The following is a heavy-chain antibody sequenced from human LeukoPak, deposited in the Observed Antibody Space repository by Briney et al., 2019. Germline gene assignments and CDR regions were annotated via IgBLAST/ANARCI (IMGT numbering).Heavy chain of an antibody. J-gene: IGHJ6*02. Sequence: GGSLRLSCAASGFPFSSYAMSWVRQAPGKGLEWVSAISGSGGSTYYADSVKGRFTISRDNSKNTLYLQMNSLRAEDTAVYYCAKDGSDYDILTGYQYYYYYYGMDVWGQGTTVTVSS. D-gene: IGHD3-9*01. CDR2: ISGSGGST. CDR3: AKDGSDYDILTGYQYYYYYYGMDV. CDR1: GFPFSSYA. V-gene: IGHV3-23*01.